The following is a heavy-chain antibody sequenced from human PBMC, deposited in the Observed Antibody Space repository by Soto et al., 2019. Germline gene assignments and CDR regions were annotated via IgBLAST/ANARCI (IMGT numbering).Heavy chain of an antibody. Sequence: PGESLKISCQGSGYSFTTYWIGWVRQMPGKGLEWMGIIYPGVSDTKYSPSLQGQVTISADTSISTAYLQWTSLKASDTAMFYCTRSRRGAYSSGWYSPSGYYNYGIDVWGQGTKVTVSS. J-gene: IGHJ6*02. CDR1: GYSFTTYW. CDR3: TRSRRGAYSSGWYSPSGYYNYGIDV. CDR2: IYPGVSDT. V-gene: IGHV5-51*01. D-gene: IGHD6-19*01.